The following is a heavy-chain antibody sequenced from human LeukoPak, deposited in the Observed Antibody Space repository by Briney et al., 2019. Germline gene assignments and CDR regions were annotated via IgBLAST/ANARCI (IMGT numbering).Heavy chain of an antibody. CDR3: AKDLGYCSSTSCYGDDY. Sequence: GGSLRLSCAASGFTFSSYAMSWVRQAPGKGLVWVSAISGSGGSTYYADSVKGRFTISRDNSKNTLYLQMNSLRAEDTAVYYCAKDLGYCSSTSCYGDDYWGQGTLVTVSS. V-gene: IGHV3-23*01. CDR2: ISGSGGST. CDR1: GFTFSSYA. D-gene: IGHD2-2*01. J-gene: IGHJ4*02.